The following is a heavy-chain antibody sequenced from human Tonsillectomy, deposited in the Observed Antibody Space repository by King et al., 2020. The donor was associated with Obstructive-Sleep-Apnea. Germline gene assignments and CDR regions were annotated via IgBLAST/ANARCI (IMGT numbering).Heavy chain of an antibody. V-gene: IGHV4-59*08. D-gene: IGHD1-26*01. CDR3: ARNTEHYYYYGMDV. J-gene: IGHJ6*02. CDR1: GDSISSYY. CDR2: IYYSGST. Sequence: VQLQESGPGLVKPSETLSLTCTVSGDSISSYYGSWIRQPPGKGLELIGDIYYSGSTKYNPSLKILVTISVDTSKNQFSLKLSSVTAADTAVYYCARNTEHYYYYGMDVWGQGTTVTVSS.